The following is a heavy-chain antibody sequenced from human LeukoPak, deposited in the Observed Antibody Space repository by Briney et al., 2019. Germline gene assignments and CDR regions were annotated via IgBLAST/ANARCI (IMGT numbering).Heavy chain of an antibody. CDR3: ARDRTPNYYDSSGYYSL. CDR1: GYTFTSYG. J-gene: IGHJ4*02. CDR2: ISAYNGNT. V-gene: IGHV1-18*01. Sequence: ASVKVSCKASGYTFTSYGISWVRQAPGQGLEWMGWISAYNGNTNYAQKLQGRVTMTTDTSTSTAYMELRSLRSDDTAVYYCARDRTPNYYDSSGYYSLWGQGTLVTVSS. D-gene: IGHD3-22*01.